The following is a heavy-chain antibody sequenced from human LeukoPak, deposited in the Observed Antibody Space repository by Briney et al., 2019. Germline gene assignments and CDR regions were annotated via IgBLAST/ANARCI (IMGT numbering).Heavy chain of an antibody. CDR3: AREIPYYFDY. Sequence: SETPSLTCTVSGGSISSYYWSWIRQPPGKGLERIGYIYYSGSTNYNPSLKSRVTISVDTSKNQFSLKLSSVTAADTAVYYCAREIPYYFDYWGQGTLVTVSS. CDR1: GGSISSYY. CDR2: IYYSGST. J-gene: IGHJ4*02. V-gene: IGHV4-59*01.